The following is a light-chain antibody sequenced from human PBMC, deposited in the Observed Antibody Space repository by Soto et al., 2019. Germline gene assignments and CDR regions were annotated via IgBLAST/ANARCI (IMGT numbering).Light chain of an antibody. Sequence: EVVMTQSPVTLSVSPGERATLSCMASPTVGTYLAWYQQKPGQAPRLLIYGASPRATGIPDRFSGSGSGTEFTLTISSLQSEDFAVYYCQQYNYWPPLTFGGGTKVEIK. CDR1: PTVGTY. V-gene: IGKV3-15*01. J-gene: IGKJ4*01. CDR3: QQYNYWPPLT. CDR2: GAS.